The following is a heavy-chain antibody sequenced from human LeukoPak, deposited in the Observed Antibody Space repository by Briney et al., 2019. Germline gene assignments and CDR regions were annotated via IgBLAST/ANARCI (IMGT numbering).Heavy chain of an antibody. D-gene: IGHD6-19*01. J-gene: IGHJ4*02. Sequence: SQTLSLTCAISGDSVSSNSAAWNWIRKSPSRGLEWLGRTYYRSKWYNEYAVSVKGRITINPDTSKNLFSSHLSSVTPEDTAVYYCAEGKQWLSTYWGQGTLVTVSS. CDR3: AEGKQWLSTY. CDR1: GDSVSSNSAA. CDR2: TYYRSKWYN. V-gene: IGHV6-1*01.